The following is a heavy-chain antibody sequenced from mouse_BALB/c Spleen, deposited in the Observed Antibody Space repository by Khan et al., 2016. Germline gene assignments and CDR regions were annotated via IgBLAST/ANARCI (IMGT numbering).Heavy chain of an antibody. Sequence: EVQLQESGPGLVKPSQSLSLTCSVTGYSIISGYYWNWIRQFPGNKLEWMGYISYDGSNNYNPSLKNRISITRDTSKNQFFLNLNSVTTEDTATYYCARGDYYGPFVYWGQGTLVTVSA. CDR2: ISYDGSN. J-gene: IGHJ3*01. D-gene: IGHD1-1*01. CDR1: GYSIISGYY. CDR3: ARGDYYGPFVY. V-gene: IGHV3-6*02.